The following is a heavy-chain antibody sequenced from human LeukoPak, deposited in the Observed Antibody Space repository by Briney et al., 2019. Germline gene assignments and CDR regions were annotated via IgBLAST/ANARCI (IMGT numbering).Heavy chain of an antibody. J-gene: IGHJ4*02. V-gene: IGHV3-21*01. CDR3: ARDRDNVAGTRGYFDY. Sequence: PGGSLRLSCAASGFIFSSYNMNWVRQAPGKGLEWVSRISGSSSYIYSADSVKGRFTISRHNAKNSLYLQTNSLRAEDTPVYYCARDRDNVAGTRGYFDYWGQGTLVTVSS. CDR2: ISGSSSYI. D-gene: IGHD6-19*01. CDR1: GFIFSSYN.